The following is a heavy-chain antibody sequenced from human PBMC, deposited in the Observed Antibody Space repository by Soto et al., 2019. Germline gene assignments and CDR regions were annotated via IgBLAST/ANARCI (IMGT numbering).Heavy chain of an antibody. CDR2: ISWNSGSI. CDR3: AKNARGSTSWPKGYYMDV. J-gene: IGHJ6*03. V-gene: IGHV3-9*01. CDR1: GFTFDDYA. D-gene: IGHD2-2*01. Sequence: GGSLRLSCAASGFTFDDYAMHWVRQAPGKGLEWVSGISWNSGSIGYADSVKGRFTISRDNAKNSLYLQMNSLRAEDTALYYCAKNARGSTSWPKGYYMDVWGKGTTVTVSS.